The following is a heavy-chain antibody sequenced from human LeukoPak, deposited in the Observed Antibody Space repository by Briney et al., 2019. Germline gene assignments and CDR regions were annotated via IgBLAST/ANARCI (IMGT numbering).Heavy chain of an antibody. V-gene: IGHV6-1*01. D-gene: IGHD2-2*01. CDR3: ARRLTQYDCFDP. Sequence: SQTLSLTCAISGDSVSSNSVTWNWIRQSPSRGLEWLGRTYYRSTWCNDYAVSVRGRITVNPDTSKNQFSLHLNSVTPEDTAVYYCARRLTQYDCFDPWGQGILVTVSS. CDR1: GDSVSSNSVT. J-gene: IGHJ5*02. CDR2: TYYRSTWCN.